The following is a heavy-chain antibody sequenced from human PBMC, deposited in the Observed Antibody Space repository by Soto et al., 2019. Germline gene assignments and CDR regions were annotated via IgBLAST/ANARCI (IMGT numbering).Heavy chain of an antibody. D-gene: IGHD2-8*01. CDR3: ARGGGYCTPTSCAIDS. V-gene: IGHV3-23*01. J-gene: IGHJ4*02. CDR1: RFDFSSYE. Sequence: GGSMRLSCVASRFDFSSYEMSWVRQAAGKGLERVSRVSLTGDRTNYAGSVKGRFTVSRDNFKNALYLEMDSLRPDDTAIYYCARGGGYCTPTSCAIDSWGRGTPVTVSS. CDR2: VSLTGDRT.